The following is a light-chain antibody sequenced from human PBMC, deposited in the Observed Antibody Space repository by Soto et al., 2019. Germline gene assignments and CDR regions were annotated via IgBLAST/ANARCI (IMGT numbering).Light chain of an antibody. V-gene: IGKV3-15*01. CDR2: GGF. CDR3: RQHNAWPLT. J-gene: IGKJ3*01. CDR1: QTLRNK. Sequence: IVLTQSPGTLSVSPGERVILSCRASQTLRNKLAWYQQKPGQAPRLLIYGGFTRATGIPASFSGSGSGTEFTRTINSLQSEDFAIYYCRQHNAWPLTFGPGTKLDLK.